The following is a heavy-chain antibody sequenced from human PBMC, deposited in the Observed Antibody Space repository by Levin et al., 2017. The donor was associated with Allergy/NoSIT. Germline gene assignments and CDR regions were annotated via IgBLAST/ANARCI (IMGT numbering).Heavy chain of an antibody. CDR3: ARALIAAAGTD. D-gene: IGHD6-13*01. J-gene: IGHJ4*02. V-gene: IGHV3-48*03. CDR2: ISSSGSTI. CDR1: GFTFSSYE. Sequence: LSLTCAASGFTFSSYEMNWVRQAPGKGLEWVSYISSSGSTIYYADSVKGRFTISRDNAKNSLYLQMNSLRAEDTAVYYCARALIAAAGTDWGQGTLVTVSS.